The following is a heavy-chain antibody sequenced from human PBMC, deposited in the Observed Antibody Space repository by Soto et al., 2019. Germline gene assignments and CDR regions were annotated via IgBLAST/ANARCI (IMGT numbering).Heavy chain of an antibody. J-gene: IGHJ5*02. Sequence: ASVKISCKASGGTFSSYTISWVRQAPGQGLEWMGRIIPILGIANYAQKFQGRVTITADKSTSTAYMELSSLRSEDTAVYYCARGTTYYDFWSGSNWFDPWGRGTLVTVSS. D-gene: IGHD3-3*01. V-gene: IGHV1-69*02. CDR3: ARGTTYYDFWSGSNWFDP. CDR1: GGTFSSYT. CDR2: IIPILGIA.